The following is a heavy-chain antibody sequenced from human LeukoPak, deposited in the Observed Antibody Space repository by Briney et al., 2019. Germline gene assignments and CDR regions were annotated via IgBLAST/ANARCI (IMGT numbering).Heavy chain of an antibody. Sequence: PGGSLRLSCVASGLTLSNYDTTWVRQAPGKGLVWVSRINTDGSSTSYADSVKGRFTISRDNAKNTLYLQMNSLRAEDTAVYYCAREEAYYYYYMDVWGKGTTVTVSS. V-gene: IGHV3-74*01. J-gene: IGHJ6*03. CDR1: GLTLSNYD. CDR3: AREEAYYYYYMDV. CDR2: INTDGSST.